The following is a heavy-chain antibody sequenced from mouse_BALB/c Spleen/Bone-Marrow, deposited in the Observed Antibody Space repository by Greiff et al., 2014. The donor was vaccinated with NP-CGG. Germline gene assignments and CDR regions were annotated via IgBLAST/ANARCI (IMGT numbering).Heavy chain of an antibody. D-gene: IGHD2-14*01. V-gene: IGHV14-3*02. CDR1: GFSIKDTY. CDR2: IDPANGNT. Sequence: DVKLQESGAELVKPGASVKLSCTASGFSIKDTYMHWVKQRPEQGLEWIGRIDPANGNTKYDPKFQGKATITTDTSSNTAYLQLRSLTSEDTAVYYCARYDYRYSWFAYWGQGTLVTVSA. J-gene: IGHJ3*01. CDR3: ARYDYRYSWFAY.